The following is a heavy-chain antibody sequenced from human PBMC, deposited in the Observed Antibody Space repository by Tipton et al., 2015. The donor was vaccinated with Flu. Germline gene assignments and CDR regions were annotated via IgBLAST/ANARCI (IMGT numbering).Heavy chain of an antibody. CDR1: GGSLSSFY. CDR2: IYSSGIT. D-gene: IGHD3-10*01. Sequence: GLVKPSETLSLTCTVSGGSLSSFYWTWIRQPAGKGLEWIGRIYSSGITKYNPSLKSRVTMSIDTSENQFSLSLSSVTAADTAVYYCARGSGSGTLVIFDYWGQGTLVAVSS. J-gene: IGHJ4*02. V-gene: IGHV4-4*07. CDR3: ARGSGSGTLVIFDY.